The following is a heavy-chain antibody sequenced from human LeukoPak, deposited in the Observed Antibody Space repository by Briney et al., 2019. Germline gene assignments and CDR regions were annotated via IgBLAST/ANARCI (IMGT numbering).Heavy chain of an antibody. D-gene: IGHD5-12*01. CDR1: GYTFTSYD. CDR3: ARGVSEVATTHYYYGMDV. CDR2: MNPNSGNT. J-gene: IGHJ6*02. V-gene: IGHV1-8*01. Sequence: ASVKVSCKASGYTFTSYDINWVRQATGQGLGWMGWMNPNSGNTGYAQKFQGRVTMTRNTSISTAYMELSSLRSEDTAVYYCARGVSEVATTHYYYGMDVWGQGTTVTVSS.